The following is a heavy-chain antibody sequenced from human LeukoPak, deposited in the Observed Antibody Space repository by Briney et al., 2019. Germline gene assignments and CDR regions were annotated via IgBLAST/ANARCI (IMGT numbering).Heavy chain of an antibody. CDR2: ISGSGGST. CDR1: GFTFSSYG. V-gene: IGHV3-23*01. CDR3: AKDFIGAMVRGVTDY. J-gene: IGHJ4*02. D-gene: IGHD3-10*01. Sequence: GGTLRLSCAASGFTFSSYGMSWVRQAPGKGLEWVSAISGSGGSTYYADSVKGRFTISRDNSKNTLYLQMNSLRAEDTAVYYCAKDFIGAMVRGVTDYWGQGTLVTVSS.